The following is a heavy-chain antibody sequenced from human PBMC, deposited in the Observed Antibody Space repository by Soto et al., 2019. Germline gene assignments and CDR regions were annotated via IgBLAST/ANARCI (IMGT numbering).Heavy chain of an antibody. CDR3: AREEYSTPYY. Sequence: GGSLRLSCAASGFTFSNYWMYWVRQAPGKGLVWVSRINTDGSSTTYADSVKGRFTISRDNAKSTLYLQMNSLRAEDTAVYYCAREEYSTPYYRGQETLFTVSS. CDR2: INTDGSST. CDR1: GFTFSNYW. V-gene: IGHV3-74*01. J-gene: IGHJ4*02. D-gene: IGHD6-6*01.